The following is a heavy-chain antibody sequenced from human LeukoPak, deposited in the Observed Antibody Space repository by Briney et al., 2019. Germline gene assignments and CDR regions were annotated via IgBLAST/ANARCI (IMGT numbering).Heavy chain of an antibody. V-gene: IGHV1-2*02. CDR3: AREIVATIRGAFDI. Sequence: ASVTVSCKASGYTFSDYYLHWVRQAPGHGLEWMGWINPHSGGTHYAQKFQGRVTMTRDTSISSAYMELSSLRSDDTAVYFCAREIVATIRGAFDIWGQGTMVTVSS. J-gene: IGHJ3*02. D-gene: IGHD5-12*01. CDR2: INPHSGGT. CDR1: GYTFSDYY.